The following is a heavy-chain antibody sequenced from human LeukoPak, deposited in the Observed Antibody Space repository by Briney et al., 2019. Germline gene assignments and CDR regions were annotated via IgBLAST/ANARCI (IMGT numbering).Heavy chain of an antibody. D-gene: IGHD6-19*01. CDR1: GFTFTDYW. Sequence: GGSLRLSCTTSGFTFTDYWMTWVRQAPGKGLEYVSAISSNGGSTYYANSVKGRFTISRDNFKNTLYLQMGSLRAEDMAVYYCARAGLVAVAPVDYWGQGTLVTVSS. CDR2: ISSNGGST. V-gene: IGHV3-64*01. CDR3: ARAGLVAVAPVDY. J-gene: IGHJ4*02.